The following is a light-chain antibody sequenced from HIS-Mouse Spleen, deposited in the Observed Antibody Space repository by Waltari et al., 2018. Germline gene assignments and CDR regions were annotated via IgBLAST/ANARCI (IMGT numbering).Light chain of an antibody. Sequence: SYELTQPPSVSVSPGQTARITCSGDALPKKYAYWYQPKSGQAPVLVIYEDSKRPSGIPWRCSGSSSGTMATLTISGAQVEDEADYYCYSTDSSGNHRVFGGGTKLTVL. J-gene: IGLJ2*01. CDR1: ALPKKY. CDR3: YSTDSSGNHRV. V-gene: IGLV3-10*01. CDR2: EDS.